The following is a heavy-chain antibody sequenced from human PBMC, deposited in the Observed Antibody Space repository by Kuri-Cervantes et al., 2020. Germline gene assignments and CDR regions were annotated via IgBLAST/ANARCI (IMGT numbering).Heavy chain of an antibody. D-gene: IGHD3-10*01. CDR3: ARGVWFGDLLESGWFDP. CDR1: GYTLIDYY. Sequence: ASVKVSCKASGYTLIDYYIHWVRQAPGQGLEWMGWINPNSGDTNSAQNFQDRVTMTRDTSISTSYMELRRLRSDDTAVYYCARGVWFGDLLESGWFDPWGQGTLVTVSS. CDR2: INPNSGDT. V-gene: IGHV1-2*02. J-gene: IGHJ5*02.